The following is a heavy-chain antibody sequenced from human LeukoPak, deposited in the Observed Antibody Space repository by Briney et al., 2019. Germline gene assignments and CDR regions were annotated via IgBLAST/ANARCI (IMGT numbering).Heavy chain of an antibody. Sequence: SETLSLTCAVSDDSFSSHYWTWIRQTPGKGREWIGYISYIGRTSYNPSLKIRVTISIDTSKNQFSLKLTAVTAADTAVYYCARDLVTVTKGFDIWGQGTMVSVSS. V-gene: IGHV4-59*11. CDR2: ISYIGRT. D-gene: IGHD4-17*01. CDR3: ARDLVTVTKGFDI. CDR1: DDSFSSHY. J-gene: IGHJ3*02.